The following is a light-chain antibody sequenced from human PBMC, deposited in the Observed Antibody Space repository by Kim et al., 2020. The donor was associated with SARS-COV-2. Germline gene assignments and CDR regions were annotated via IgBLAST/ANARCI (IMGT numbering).Light chain of an antibody. J-gene: IGLJ2*01. CDR3: NSRSSNDNVL. CDR2: GKN. CDR1: SLRSYY. V-gene: IGLV3-19*01. Sequence: VALGQTVRITCQGDSLRSYYATWYQQKPGQAPIVVIYGKNNRPSGIPDRFSGSSSGETASLTITGTQAGDEADYYCNSRSSNDNVLFGGGTQLTVL.